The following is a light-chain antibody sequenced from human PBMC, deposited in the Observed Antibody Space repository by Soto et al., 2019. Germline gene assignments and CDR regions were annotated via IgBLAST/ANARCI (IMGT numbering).Light chain of an antibody. V-gene: IGLV2-11*01. CDR1: SSDVGGYNY. Sequence: QSALAQPRSVSGSPGQSVTISCTGTSSDVGGYNYFSWYQQYSGKAPKVMIYDVSKRPSGVPDRFSGSKSGNTASLTISGLQAEDEADYYCCSYAASNTFVFGTGTKVTVL. CDR3: CSYAASNTFV. CDR2: DVS. J-gene: IGLJ1*01.